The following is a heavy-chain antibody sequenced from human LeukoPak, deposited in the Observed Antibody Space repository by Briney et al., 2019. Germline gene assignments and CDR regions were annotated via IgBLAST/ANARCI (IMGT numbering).Heavy chain of an antibody. CDR1: GYTLTELS. V-gene: IGHV1-24*01. CDR3: ATFGYSSGWSHFDY. J-gene: IGHJ4*02. Sequence: ASVKVSCKVSGYTLTELSMHWVRQAPGKGLEWMGGFDPEDGETIYAQKFQGRVTMTEDTSTDTAYMELSSPGSEDTAVYYCATFGYSSGWSHFDYWGQGTLVTVSS. D-gene: IGHD6-19*01. CDR2: FDPEDGET.